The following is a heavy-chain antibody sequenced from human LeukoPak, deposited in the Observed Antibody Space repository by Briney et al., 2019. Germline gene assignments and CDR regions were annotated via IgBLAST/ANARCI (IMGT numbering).Heavy chain of an antibody. J-gene: IGHJ6*02. CDR2: ISAYNGNT. D-gene: IGHD3-22*01. CDR3: AREGPSSGYPHSRRGYYGMDV. Sequence: GASVKVSCKASGYTFTSYGISWVRQAPGQGLEWMGWISAYNGNTNYAQKLQGRVTMTTDTSTSTAYMELRSLRSDDTAVYYCAREGPSSGYPHSRRGYYGMDVWGQGTTVTVSS. V-gene: IGHV1-18*01. CDR1: GYTFTSYG.